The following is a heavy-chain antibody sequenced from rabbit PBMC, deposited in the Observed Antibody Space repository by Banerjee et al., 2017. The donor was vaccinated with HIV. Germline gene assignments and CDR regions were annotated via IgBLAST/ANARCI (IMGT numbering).Heavy chain of an antibody. CDR2: IYTSSGRT. Sequence: QEQLVEFGGDLVQPEGSLTLTCKASGLDFSSSYWICWVRQAPGKGLEWIACIYTSSGRTYYASWAKGRFTISKTSSTTVTLQMTSLTAADTATYFCARKLIYAYGDSAYATLCYFNLWGQGTLVTVS. CDR3: ARKLIYAYGDSAYATLCYFNL. V-gene: IGHV1S45*01. CDR1: GLDFSSSYW. D-gene: IGHD6-1*01. J-gene: IGHJ4*01.